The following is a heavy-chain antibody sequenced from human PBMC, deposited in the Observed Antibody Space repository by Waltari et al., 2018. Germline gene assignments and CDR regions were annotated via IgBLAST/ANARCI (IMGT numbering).Heavy chain of an antibody. D-gene: IGHD3-9*01. CDR3: ARLPLNYAVDV. CDR2: IYYSGTT. CDR1: GGSISSSTYY. V-gene: IGHV4-39*07. J-gene: IGHJ6*02. Sequence: QLQLQESGPGLVKPSETLSLTCTVSGGSISSSTYYWGWIRQTPGQGLECIGSIYYSGTTDHNPSLKGPITISIDTSQNQFSLKLYSVTAADTAVYYCARLPLNYAVDVWGQGTTVTVSS.